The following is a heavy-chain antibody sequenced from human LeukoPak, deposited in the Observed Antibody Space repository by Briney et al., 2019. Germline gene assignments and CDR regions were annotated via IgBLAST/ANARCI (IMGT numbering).Heavy chain of an antibody. Sequence: GGSLRLSCAASGFTFDDYAMHWVRQAPGKGLGWVSGISWNSGSIGYADSVKGRFTISRDNAKNSLYLQMNSLRAEDTALYYCAKDFLSMVQGVINVWGQGTLVTVSS. CDR1: GFTFDDYA. J-gene: IGHJ4*02. CDR3: AKDFLSMVQGVINV. CDR2: ISWNSGSI. D-gene: IGHD3-10*01. V-gene: IGHV3-9*01.